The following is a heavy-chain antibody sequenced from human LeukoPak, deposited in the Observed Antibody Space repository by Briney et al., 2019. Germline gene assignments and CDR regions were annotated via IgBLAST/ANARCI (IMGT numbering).Heavy chain of an antibody. J-gene: IGHJ4*02. V-gene: IGHV3-64D*06. Sequence: GGSLRLSCSASGFTFSSYAMHWVRQAPGKGLKYVSAISSNGGSTYYADSVKGRFTVSRDNSKNTLYLQMSSLRAEDTAVYYCLKGVKGETTRDYWGQGTLVTVSS. CDR1: GFTFSSYA. D-gene: IGHD4-17*01. CDR3: LKGVKGETTRDY. CDR2: ISSNGGST.